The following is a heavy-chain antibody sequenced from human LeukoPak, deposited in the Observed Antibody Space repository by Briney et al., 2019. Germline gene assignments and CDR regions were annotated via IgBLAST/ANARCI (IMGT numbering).Heavy chain of an antibody. CDR3: ARDVVEWELTAYDY. CDR1: GFTFSSYS. J-gene: IGHJ4*02. CDR2: ISSSSSTI. V-gene: IGHV3-48*02. D-gene: IGHD1-26*01. Sequence: GGSLRLSCAASGFTFSSYSMNWVRQAPGKGLEWVSYISSSSSTIYYADSVKGRFTISRDNAKNSLYLQMNSLRDEDTAVYYCARDVVEWELTAYDYWGQGTLVTVSS.